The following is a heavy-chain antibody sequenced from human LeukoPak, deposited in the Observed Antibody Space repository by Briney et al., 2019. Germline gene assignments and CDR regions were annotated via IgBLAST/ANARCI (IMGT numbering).Heavy chain of an antibody. J-gene: IGHJ4*02. Sequence: PGRTLRLSRAASGFTFSSYSMNWVRQAPRKGLEWVSYISSSSSIISYADSVKGRFTISRDNAKDSLYLQMNSLRDEDTAIYYCARARLVGLPPFDYWGQGTLVTVSS. CDR2: ISSSSSII. D-gene: IGHD2-15*01. CDR1: GFTFSSYS. CDR3: ARARLVGLPPFDY. V-gene: IGHV3-48*02.